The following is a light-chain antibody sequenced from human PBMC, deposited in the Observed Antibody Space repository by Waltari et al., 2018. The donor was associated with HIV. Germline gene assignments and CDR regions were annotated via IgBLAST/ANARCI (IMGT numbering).Light chain of an antibody. CDR2: GAS. Sequence: SCRASQSVNNNVAWYQQKVGQAPRLLIYGASTRATGIPARFSGSGSGTDFTLTISSLQSEDFALYYCQQYNNWPPWTFGQGTKVEIK. J-gene: IGKJ1*01. V-gene: IGKV3-15*01. CDR3: QQYNNWPPWT. CDR1: QSVNNN.